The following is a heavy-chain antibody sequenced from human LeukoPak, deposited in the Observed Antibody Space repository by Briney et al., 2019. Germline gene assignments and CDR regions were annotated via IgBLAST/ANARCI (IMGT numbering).Heavy chain of an antibody. V-gene: IGHV1-2*06. J-gene: IGHJ4*02. CDR2: VNPNSGGT. Sequence: ASVKVSCKASGYTFTGYYMHWVRQAPGQGLEWMGRVNPNSGGTDYAQRFQGRVTMTRDTSISTAYMEVSRLRSDDTAVYYCARQGVRGAHSGYWGQGTLVTVSS. D-gene: IGHD3-10*01. CDR3: ARQGVRGAHSGY. CDR1: GYTFTGYY.